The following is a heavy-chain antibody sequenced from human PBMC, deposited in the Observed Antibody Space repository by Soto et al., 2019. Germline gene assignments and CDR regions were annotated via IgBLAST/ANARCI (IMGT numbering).Heavy chain of an antibody. CDR1: GFTFSSYS. J-gene: IGHJ6*02. V-gene: IGHV3-21*01. CDR3: ARAPPVVVVAALYYGMDV. CDR2: ISSSSSYI. D-gene: IGHD2-15*01. Sequence: VGSLRLSCAASGFTFSSYSMNWVRQAPGKGLEWVSSISSSSSYIYYADSVKGRFTIPRDNAKNSLYLQMNSLRAEDTAVYYCARAPPVVVVAALYYGMDVWGQGTTVTVSS.